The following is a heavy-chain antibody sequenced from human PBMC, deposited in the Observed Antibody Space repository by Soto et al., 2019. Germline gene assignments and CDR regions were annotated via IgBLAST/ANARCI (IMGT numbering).Heavy chain of an antibody. Sequence: LRLSCAASGFTFSHFVMSWVRQAPGKGLEWVSSISGSGDNTFYADSMKGRFTISRDNSKSTVSLQINSLRAEDTAVYYCAKRFYNSGRPYGIDVWRQGRRVSISS. D-gene: IGHD6-19*01. J-gene: IGHJ6*02. CDR2: ISGSGDNT. V-gene: IGHV3-23*01. CDR1: GFTFSHFV. CDR3: AKRFYNSGRPYGIDV.